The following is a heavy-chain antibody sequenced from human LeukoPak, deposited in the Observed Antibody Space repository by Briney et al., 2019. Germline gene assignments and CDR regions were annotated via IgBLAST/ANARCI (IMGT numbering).Heavy chain of an antibody. CDR2: IYYSGST. J-gene: IGHJ6*02. CDR3: ARGPLRFCSSTSCRYYYYYYGMDV. V-gene: IGHV4-59*01. D-gene: IGHD2-2*01. CDR1: GGSISSYY. Sequence: SETLSLTCTVSGGSISSYYWSWIRQPPGKGLEWIGYIYYSGSTNYNPSLKSRVTISVDTFKNQFSLKLSSVTAADTAVYYCARGPLRFCSSTSCRYYYYYYGMDVWGQGTTVTVSS.